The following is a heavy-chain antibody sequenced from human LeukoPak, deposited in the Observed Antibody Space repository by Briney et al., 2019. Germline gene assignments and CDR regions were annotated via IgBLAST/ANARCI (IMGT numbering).Heavy chain of an antibody. CDR2: ISAYNGNT. CDR1: GYTFTSYG. D-gene: IGHD3-22*01. V-gene: IGHV1-18*01. Sequence: GASVKVSCKASGYTFTSYGINWVRQAPGQGLEWMGWISAYNGNTNYAQKLQGRVTMTTDTSTSTAYMELRSLRSDDTAVYYCARDRYYYDSSGYRKFDYWGQGTLVTVSS. J-gene: IGHJ4*02. CDR3: ARDRYYYDSSGYRKFDY.